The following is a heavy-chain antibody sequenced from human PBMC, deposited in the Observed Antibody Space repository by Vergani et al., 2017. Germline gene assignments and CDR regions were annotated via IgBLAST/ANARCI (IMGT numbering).Heavy chain of an antibody. CDR1: GGSISTFY. Sequence: QVQLQESGPGLVKPSETLSLSCIISGGSISTFYWSWIRQPPGKGLGWIGYVFHSGSTNYSPSLKSRVTISLDPSKSQFSLRLTSVTAADTAVYYCTRVLRALTVVVVAARGWFDPWGQGTLVTVSS. J-gene: IGHJ5*02. CDR3: TRVLRALTVVVVAARGWFDP. D-gene: IGHD2-15*01. V-gene: IGHV4-59*01. CDR2: VFHSGST.